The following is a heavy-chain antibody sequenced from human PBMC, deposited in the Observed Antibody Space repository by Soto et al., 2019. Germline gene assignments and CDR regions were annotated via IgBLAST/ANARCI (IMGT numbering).Heavy chain of an antibody. CDR1: GFTFSSYS. Sequence: GGSLRLSCAASGFTFSSYSMNWVRQAPGKGLEWVSSISSSSSYIYYADSVKGRFTISRDNAKNSLYLQMNSLRAEDTAVYYCARDGSSSGWYGDWFDPWGQGTLVTVSS. CDR2: ISSSSSYI. CDR3: ARDGSSSGWYGDWFDP. V-gene: IGHV3-21*01. J-gene: IGHJ5*02. D-gene: IGHD6-19*01.